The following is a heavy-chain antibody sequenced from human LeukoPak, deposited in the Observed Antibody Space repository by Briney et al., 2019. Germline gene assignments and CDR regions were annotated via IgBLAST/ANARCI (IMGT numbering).Heavy chain of an antibody. CDR2: ISSSSSSI. CDR3: ARDAGLRDGYNYYYYGMDV. V-gene: IGHV3-48*02. J-gene: IGHJ6*02. Sequence: GGSLRLSCAASGFSFSNAWMSWVRQAPGKGLEWVSYISSSSSSIYYADSVKGRFTISRDNAKNSLYLQMNSLRDEDTAVYYCARDAGLRDGYNYYYYGMDVWGQGTTVTVSS. CDR1: GFSFSNAW. D-gene: IGHD5-24*01.